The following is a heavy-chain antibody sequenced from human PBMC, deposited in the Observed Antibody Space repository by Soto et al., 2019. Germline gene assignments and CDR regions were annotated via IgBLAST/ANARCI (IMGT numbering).Heavy chain of an antibody. CDR3: ARDRGQQLADAFDI. Sequence: TLEILSLTCTVSGGSISSGGYYWSWIRQHPGKGLEWIGYIYYSGSTYYNPSLKSRVTISVDTSKNQFSLKLSSVTAADTAVYYCARDRGQQLADAFDIWGQGTMVTVSS. CDR2: IYYSGST. V-gene: IGHV4-31*03. D-gene: IGHD6-13*01. CDR1: GGSISSGGYY. J-gene: IGHJ3*02.